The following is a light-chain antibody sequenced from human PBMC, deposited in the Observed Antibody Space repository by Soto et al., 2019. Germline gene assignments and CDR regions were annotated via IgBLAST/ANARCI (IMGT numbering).Light chain of an antibody. CDR1: QGIRND. Sequence: DIQMTQSPSSLSASVGDRVTITCQASQGIRNDLGWYQQRPGKAPKRLIYGTSNLQTGVPSRFSGSGYGTDFTLTISSLQPEDFATYYCQQSYIPPVTFGQRTKVDI. V-gene: IGKV1-17*01. CDR3: QQSYIPPVT. CDR2: GTS. J-gene: IGKJ1*01.